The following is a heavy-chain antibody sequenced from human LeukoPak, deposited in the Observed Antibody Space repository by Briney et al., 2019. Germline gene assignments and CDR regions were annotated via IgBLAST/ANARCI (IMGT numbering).Heavy chain of an antibody. V-gene: IGHV3-48*02. CDR2: VSTSSSRT. J-gene: IGHJ4*02. D-gene: IGHD1-26*01. Sequence: GGSLRLSCAASGFTFSRYSMNWVRQAPGKGLEWVSYVSTSSSRTHYADSVKGRFTISRDNAKNSLYLQMNSLRDEDTAVYYCARDTEWELNPDYFDYWGQGTLVTVSS. CDR1: GFTFSRYS. CDR3: ARDTEWELNPDYFDY.